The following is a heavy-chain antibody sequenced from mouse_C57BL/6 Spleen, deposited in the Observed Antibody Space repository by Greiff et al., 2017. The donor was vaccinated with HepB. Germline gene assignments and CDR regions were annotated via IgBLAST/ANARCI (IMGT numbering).Heavy chain of an antibody. CDR3: ARKNDGFDY. V-gene: IGHV1-69*01. CDR1: GYTFTSYW. D-gene: IGHD2-3*01. Sequence: QVQLKQPGAELVMPGASVKLSCKASGYTFTSYWMHWVKQRPGQGLEWIGEIDPSDSYTNYNQKFKCKSTLTVDKSSSTAYMQLSSLTSEDSADYYRARKNDGFDYWGQGTTRTVSS. CDR2: IDPSDSYT. J-gene: IGHJ2*01.